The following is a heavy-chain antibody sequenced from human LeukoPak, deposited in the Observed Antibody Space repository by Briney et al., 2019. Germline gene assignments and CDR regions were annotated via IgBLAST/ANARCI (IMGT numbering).Heavy chain of an antibody. Sequence: GASVKVSCKASGYTFTGYYMHWVRQAPGQGLEWMGWINPNSGGTNYAQKFQGRVTMTRDTSISTAYMELSRLRSDDTAVYYCARELYYYDSSGYSNWFDPWGQGTLVTVSS. CDR3: ARELYYYDSSGYSNWFDP. CDR2: INPNSGGT. D-gene: IGHD3-22*01. V-gene: IGHV1-2*02. CDR1: GYTFTGYY. J-gene: IGHJ5*02.